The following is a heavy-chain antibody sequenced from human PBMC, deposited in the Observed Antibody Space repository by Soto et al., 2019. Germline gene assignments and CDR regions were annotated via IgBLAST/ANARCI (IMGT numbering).Heavy chain of an antibody. CDR1: GFTFSSYG. CDR2: ISYDGSNK. Sequence: GGSLRLSCAASGFTFSSYGMHWVRQAPGKGLEWVAVISYDGSNKYYADSVKGRFTISRDNSKNTLYLQMNSLRAEDTAVYYCAKGRSNYDILTGYSHFDFWGQGTLVTVSS. CDR3: AKGRSNYDILTGYSHFDF. J-gene: IGHJ4*02. D-gene: IGHD3-9*01. V-gene: IGHV3-30*18.